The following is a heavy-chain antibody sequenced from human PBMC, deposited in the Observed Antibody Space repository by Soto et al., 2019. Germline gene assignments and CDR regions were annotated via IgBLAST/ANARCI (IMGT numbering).Heavy chain of an antibody. V-gene: IGHV3-23*01. CDR1: GFTFSSYA. Sequence: GGSLRLSCAASGFTFSSYAMSWVRQAPGKGLEWVSAISGSGGSTYYADSVKGRFTISRDNSKNTLYLQMNSLRAEDTAVYYCAKEALGYYDSTGYYHTRLYWGQGTLVTVSS. D-gene: IGHD3-22*01. J-gene: IGHJ4*02. CDR2: ISGSGGST. CDR3: AKEALGYYDSTGYYHTRLY.